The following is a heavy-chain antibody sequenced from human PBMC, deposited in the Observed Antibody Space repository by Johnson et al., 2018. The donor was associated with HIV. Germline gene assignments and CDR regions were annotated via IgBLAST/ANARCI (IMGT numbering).Heavy chain of an antibody. CDR3: ARGDYYDSSGYFSDAFDI. Sequence: VQLVESGGGLVKPGGSLRLSCAASGFTFSSYWMSWVRQAPGKGLEWVANIKQDGSEKYYVDSVKGRLTISRDNAKNSLYLQMNSLRAEDTAVYYCARGDYYDSSGYFSDAFDIWGQGTMVTVSS. CDR2: IKQDGSEK. CDR1: GFTFSSYW. V-gene: IGHV3-7*01. D-gene: IGHD3-22*01. J-gene: IGHJ3*02.